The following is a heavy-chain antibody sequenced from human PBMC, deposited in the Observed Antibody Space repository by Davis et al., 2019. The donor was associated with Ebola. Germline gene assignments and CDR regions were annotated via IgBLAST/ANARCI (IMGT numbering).Heavy chain of an antibody. J-gene: IGHJ4*02. V-gene: IGHV7-4-1*02. D-gene: IGHD5-12*01. CDR3: ARDLSGGGYSGLGVFDY. CDR1: GYTFTSYA. CDR2: INTNTGNP. Sequence: AASVKVSCKASGYTFTSYAMNWVRQAPGQGLEWMGWINTNTGNPTYAQGFTGRFVFSLDTSVSTAYLQISSLKAEDTAVYYCARDLSGGGYSGLGVFDYWGQGTLVTVSS.